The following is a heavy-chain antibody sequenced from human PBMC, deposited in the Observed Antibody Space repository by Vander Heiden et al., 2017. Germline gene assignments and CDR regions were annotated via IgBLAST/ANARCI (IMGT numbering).Heavy chain of an antibody. CDR2: ISGSGDTI. V-gene: IGHV3-11*01. CDR1: GFNFYDFY. Sequence: QVQLVESGGGLVKPGGSPRRSCAASGFNFYDFYMSWFRQAPGKGLEWVSYISGSGDTIYYAESVKGRFTISRDNAKNSVYLQMDSLGADDTAVYYCARDMGWLQLEGFDYWGQGNLVTVSS. D-gene: IGHD5-18*01. CDR3: ARDMGWLQLEGFDY. J-gene: IGHJ4*02.